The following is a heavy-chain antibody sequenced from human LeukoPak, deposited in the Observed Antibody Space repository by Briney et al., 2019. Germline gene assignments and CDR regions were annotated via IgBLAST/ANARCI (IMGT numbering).Heavy chain of an antibody. D-gene: IGHD3-10*01. J-gene: IGHJ6*02. V-gene: IGHV1-58*02. Sequence: ASVKVSCKASGFTFTSSAMQWVRQARGQRLEWIGWIVVGSGNTNYAQKFQERVTITRDMSTSTAYMELSSLRSEDTAVYYCVADLVGVNYYYGMDVWGQGTTVTVSS. CDR2: IVVGSGNT. CDR1: GFTFTSSA. CDR3: VADLVGVNYYYGMDV.